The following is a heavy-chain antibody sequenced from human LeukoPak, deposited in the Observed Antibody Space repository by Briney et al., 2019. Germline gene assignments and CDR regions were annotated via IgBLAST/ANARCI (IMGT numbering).Heavy chain of an antibody. CDR2: IRYDTTNK. Sequence: GGSLRLSCAASGFNFSNYGMHWGGQAPGEGLQGVAFIRYDTTNKQYVDSVKGRFAISRDNSKKTLSLQMNSLRAEDTAVYYWTKDLGTRSVHDGFDIWGHGTMVMVSS. V-gene: IGHV3-30*02. D-gene: IGHD1-1*01. CDR1: GFNFSNYG. J-gene: IGHJ3*02. CDR3: TKDLGTRSVHDGFDI.